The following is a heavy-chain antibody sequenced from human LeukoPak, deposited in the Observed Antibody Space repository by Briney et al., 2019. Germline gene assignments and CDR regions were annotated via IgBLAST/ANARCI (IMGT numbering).Heavy chain of an antibody. CDR2: INPNSGGT. V-gene: IGHV1-2*02. D-gene: IGHD3-10*01. CDR3: ARDPYGTWYFDL. CDR1: GYTFTGYY. J-gene: IGHJ2*01. Sequence: ASVKVSCKASGYTFTGYYMHWVRQAPGQGLKWMGWINPNSGGTNYAQKFQGRVTMTRDTSISTAYMELSRLRSDDTAVYYCARDPYGTWYFDLWGRGTLVTVSS.